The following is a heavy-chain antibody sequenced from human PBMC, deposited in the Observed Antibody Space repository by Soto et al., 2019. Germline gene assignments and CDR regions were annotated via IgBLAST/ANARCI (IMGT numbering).Heavy chain of an antibody. CDR2: IYPGDSDT. J-gene: IGHJ3*02. V-gene: IGHV5-51*01. Sequence: GESLKISCKGSGYSFTSYWIGWVRQMPGKGLEWMGIIYPGDSDTRYSPSFQGQVTISADKSISTAYLQWSSLKASDTAMYYCARHLGAAAGKHDAFDIWGQGTMVTVSS. CDR1: GYSFTSYW. CDR3: ARHLGAAAGKHDAFDI. D-gene: IGHD6-13*01.